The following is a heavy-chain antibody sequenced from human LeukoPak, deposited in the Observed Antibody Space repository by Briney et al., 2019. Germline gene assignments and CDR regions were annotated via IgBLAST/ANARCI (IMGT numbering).Heavy chain of an antibody. CDR2: MNPNSGNT. CDR1: GYTFTSYD. D-gene: IGHD3-10*01. J-gene: IGHJ3*02. Sequence: GASVKVSCKASGYTFTSYDINWVRQATGQGLEWMGWMNPNSGNTGYAQKFQGRVTMTRNTSISTAYMELGSLRSEDTAVYYCARGSQVLLWFGELLSGHAFDIWGQGTMVTVSS. CDR3: ARGSQVLLWFGELLSGHAFDI. V-gene: IGHV1-8*01.